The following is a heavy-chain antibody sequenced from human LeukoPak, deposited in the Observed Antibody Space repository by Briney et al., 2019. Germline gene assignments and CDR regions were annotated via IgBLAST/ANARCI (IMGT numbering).Heavy chain of an antibody. J-gene: IGHJ6*02. CDR3: AHTALVRGLYYYYGMDV. CDR1: GGIYSRYD. D-gene: IGHD5-18*01. Sequence: GASVKLSCKASGGIYSRYDIRWVRQAPGQGLEGMGRIIPILGIAKYAQKFQGSVTYTADKPKRTAYMELRTLRSEDTAVYYCAHTALVRGLYYYYGMDVWGQGTTVTVSS. CDR2: IIPILGIA. V-gene: IGHV1-69*04.